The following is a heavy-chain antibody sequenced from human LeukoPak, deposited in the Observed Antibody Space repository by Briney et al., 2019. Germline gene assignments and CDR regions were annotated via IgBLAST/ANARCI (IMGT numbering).Heavy chain of an antibody. V-gene: IGHV5-51*01. CDR2: IYPGDSDT. J-gene: IGHJ4*02. D-gene: IGHD5-24*01. CDR3: ARGAEMATITLFY. Sequence: GQSLKISCTGSGYTFTTYWIAWVRQMPGKGLEWMGIIYPGDSDTRYSPSFQGQVTISADKSISTAYLQWSSLKASDTAMYYCARGAEMATITLFYWGQGTLATVSS. CDR1: GYTFTTYW.